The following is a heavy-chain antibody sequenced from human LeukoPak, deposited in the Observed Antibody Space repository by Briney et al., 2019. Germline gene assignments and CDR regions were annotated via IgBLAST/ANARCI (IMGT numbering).Heavy chain of an antibody. J-gene: IGHJ6*02. CDR1: GGSFSGYY. V-gene: IGHV4-34*12. D-gene: IGHD2-2*01. CDR3: ARDHIVVVPAAISLNYHYYGLDV. Sequence: KSSETLSLTCAVYGGSFSGYYWSWIRQPPGKGVEWIGEIIHSGSTNYNPSLKSRVTISVDTSKNQFSLKLSSVTAADTAVYYCARDHIVVVPAAISLNYHYYGLDVWGQGTTVTVSS. CDR2: IIHSGST.